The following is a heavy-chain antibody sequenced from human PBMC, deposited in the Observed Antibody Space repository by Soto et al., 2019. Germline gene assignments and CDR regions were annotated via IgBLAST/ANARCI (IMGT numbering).Heavy chain of an antibody. Sequence: FQGRVTMTTDTSTSTAYMELRSLRSDDTAVYYCARSGENPPINWFDPWGQGTLVTVSS. CDR3: ARSGENPPINWFDP. J-gene: IGHJ5*02. V-gene: IGHV1-18*01.